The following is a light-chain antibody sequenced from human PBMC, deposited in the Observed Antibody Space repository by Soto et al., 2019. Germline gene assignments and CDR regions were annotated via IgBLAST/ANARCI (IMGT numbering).Light chain of an antibody. V-gene: IGLV2-18*01. Sequence: QSVLTQPPSVSASPGESVTISYPGNSSDVGSYNGVSWYQQPQGTAPNLMIYEVSNRPSVGPDRFSGSKSGNTAYLTFPRLQAEVEADYYCSLYTINSSNVFGTGTMATVL. CDR3: SLYTINSSNV. J-gene: IGLJ1*01. CDR2: EVS. CDR1: SSDVGSYNG.